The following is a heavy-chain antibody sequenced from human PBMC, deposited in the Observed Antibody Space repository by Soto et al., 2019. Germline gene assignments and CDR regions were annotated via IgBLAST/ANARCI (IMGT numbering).Heavy chain of an antibody. V-gene: IGHV5-51*01. CDR1: GYSFTSCW. Sequence: GESLKISCKGSGYSFTSCWIGWVRQMPGKGLEWMGIIYPGDSDTRYSPSFQGQVTISADKSISTAYLQWSSLKASDTAMYYCAISLHYDSSGYYYAFDIWGQGTMVTVSS. CDR3: AISLHYDSSGYYYAFDI. J-gene: IGHJ3*02. CDR2: IYPGDSDT. D-gene: IGHD3-22*01.